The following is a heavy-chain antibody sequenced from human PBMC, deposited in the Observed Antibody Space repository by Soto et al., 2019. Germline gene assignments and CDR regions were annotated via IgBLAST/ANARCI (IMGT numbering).Heavy chain of an antibody. V-gene: IGHV5-10-1*01. CDR1: GYSFTNYW. CDR2: IDPSDSYT. J-gene: IGHJ3*02. Sequence: GESLKISCKGSGYSFTNYWISWVRQMPGKGLEWMVRIDPSDSYTNYSPSFQGHVTISADKSISTAYLQWSSLKASDTAMYYCARQRAMTDAFDIWGQGTMVTVSS. CDR3: ARQRAMTDAFDI. D-gene: IGHD2-2*01.